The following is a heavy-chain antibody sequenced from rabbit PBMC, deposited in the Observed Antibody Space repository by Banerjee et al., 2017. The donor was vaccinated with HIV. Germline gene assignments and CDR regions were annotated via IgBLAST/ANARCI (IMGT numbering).Heavy chain of an antibody. CDR1: GFSFSSSHW. V-gene: IGHV1S45*01. Sequence: GFSFSSSHWICWVRQAPGKGLEWIACIDAGSSGGTDYASWAKGRFTISKTSSTTVTLQMTSLTAADTATYFCARDLAGVIGWNFNLWGQGTLVTVS. CDR3: ARDLAGVIGWNFNL. J-gene: IGHJ4*01. CDR2: IDAGSSGGT. D-gene: IGHD4-1*01.